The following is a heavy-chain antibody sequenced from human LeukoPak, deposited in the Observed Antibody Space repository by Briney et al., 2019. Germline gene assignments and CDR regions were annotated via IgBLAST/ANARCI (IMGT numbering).Heavy chain of an antibody. CDR1: GYSISSGYY. D-gene: IGHD3-10*01. CDR3: ARDLWFGEKTLDY. V-gene: IGHV4-38-2*02. CDR2: IYHSGST. J-gene: IGHJ4*02. Sequence: PSETLSLTCTVSGYSISSGYYWGWIRQPPGKGLEGIGSIYHSGSTYYNPSLKSRVTISVDTSKNQFSLKLSSVTAADTAVYYCARDLWFGEKTLDYWGQGTLVTVSS.